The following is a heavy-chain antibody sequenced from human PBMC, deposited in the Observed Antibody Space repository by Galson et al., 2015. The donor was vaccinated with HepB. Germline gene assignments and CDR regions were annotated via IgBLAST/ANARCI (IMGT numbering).Heavy chain of an antibody. Sequence: SVKVSCKASGYTFTSYGISWVRQAPGQGLEWMGWISAYNGNTNYAQKLQGRVTMTTDTSTSTAYMELRSLRSDDTAVYYCARASGSYFPVRVFDPWGQGTLVTVSS. CDR3: ARASGSYFPVRVFDP. D-gene: IGHD1-26*01. V-gene: IGHV1-18*01. J-gene: IGHJ5*02. CDR2: ISAYNGNT. CDR1: GYTFTSYG.